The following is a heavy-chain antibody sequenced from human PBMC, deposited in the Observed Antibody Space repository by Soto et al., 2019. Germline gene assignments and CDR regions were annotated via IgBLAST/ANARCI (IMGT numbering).Heavy chain of an antibody. CDR2: IKQDGSEE. CDR1: GFTFSSYW. V-gene: IGHV3-7*01. CDR3: ARDSGSGWYLELLPDFAY. J-gene: IGHJ4*02. Sequence: PGGSLRLSCAASGFTFSSYWMSWVRQAPGKGLEWVANIKQDGSEEYYVDSVKGRFTISRDNAKNSLYLQMNSLRAEDTAVYYCARDSGSGWYLELLPDFAYWGQGTLVTVSS. D-gene: IGHD6-19*01.